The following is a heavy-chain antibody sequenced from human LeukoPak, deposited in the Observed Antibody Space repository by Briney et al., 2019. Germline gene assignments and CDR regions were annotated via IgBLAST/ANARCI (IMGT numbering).Heavy chain of an antibody. V-gene: IGHV3-74*01. D-gene: IGHD1-20*01. CDR2: INSDGSST. Sequence: GGSLRLSCAASGFTFSSYWMHWVRQAPGKGLVWVSRINSDGSSTSYADSVKGRFTISRDNAKNTLYLQMNSPRAEDTAVYYCAIDFNWNQLDYWGQGTLVTVSS. J-gene: IGHJ4*02. CDR1: GFTFSSYW. CDR3: AIDFNWNQLDY.